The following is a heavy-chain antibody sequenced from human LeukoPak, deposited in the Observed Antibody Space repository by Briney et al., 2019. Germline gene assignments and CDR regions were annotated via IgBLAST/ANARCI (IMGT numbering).Heavy chain of an antibody. CDR1: GESVSSKNGA. D-gene: IGHD6-19*01. CDR2: TYYRSKWYT. Sequence: PSQTLSLTCDISGESVSSKNGARNWIRQSPSRGLEWLGRTYYRSKWYTDYAVSVNGRITISPDTSKNQFSLQLNSVTPDDTAVYYCARDVGTSGWHTFDYWGQGTLVTVSS. V-gene: IGHV6-1*01. CDR3: ARDVGTSGWHTFDY. J-gene: IGHJ4*02.